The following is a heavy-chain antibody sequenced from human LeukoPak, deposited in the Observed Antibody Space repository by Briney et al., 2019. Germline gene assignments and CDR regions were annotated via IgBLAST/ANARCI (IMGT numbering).Heavy chain of an antibody. Sequence: ASVKVSCKASGYTFTGYYMHWVRQAPGQGLEWMGRINPNSGGTNYAQKFHGRVTMTRDTSISTAYMELSRLRSDDTAVYYCARVGTGGYCPYFDYWGQGTLVTVSS. CDR2: INPNSGGT. J-gene: IGHJ4*02. CDR3: ARVGTGGYCPYFDY. CDR1: GYTFTGYY. V-gene: IGHV1-2*06. D-gene: IGHD2-21*01.